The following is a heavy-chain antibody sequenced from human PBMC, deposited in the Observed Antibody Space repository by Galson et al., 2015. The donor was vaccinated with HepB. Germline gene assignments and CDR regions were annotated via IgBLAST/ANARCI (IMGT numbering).Heavy chain of an antibody. J-gene: IGHJ4*02. Sequence: ETLSLTCAVSGDSINNDRWWSWVRQPPGEGLEWIGEAYHSRGTNYRPSLKSRVTISVDKSKNQFSLKLTSVTAADTAVYYCARAKEGRGYFDYWGQGTLVTVSS. CDR3: ARAKEGRGYFDY. CDR2: AYHSRGT. CDR1: GDSINNDRW. V-gene: IGHV4-4*02. D-gene: IGHD3-10*01.